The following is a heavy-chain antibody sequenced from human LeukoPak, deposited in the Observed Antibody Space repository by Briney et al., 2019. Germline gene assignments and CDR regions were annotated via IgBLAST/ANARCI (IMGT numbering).Heavy chain of an antibody. D-gene: IGHD3-22*01. Sequence: ASVKVSCKASGYTFTGYYMHWVRQAPGQGLEWMGWINPNSGGTNYAQKFQGRVTMTRDTSISTAYMELSRLRSDDTAVYYCARRSNGWGFTMTYGYWGQGTLVTVSS. V-gene: IGHV1-2*02. J-gene: IGHJ4*02. CDR2: INPNSGGT. CDR1: GYTFTGYY. CDR3: ARRSNGWGFTMTYGY.